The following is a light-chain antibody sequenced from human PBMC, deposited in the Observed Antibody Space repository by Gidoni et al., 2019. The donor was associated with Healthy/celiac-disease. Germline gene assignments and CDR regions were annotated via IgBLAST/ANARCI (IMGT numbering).Light chain of an antibody. V-gene: IGKV4-1*01. CDR3: QQYYSTPRT. CDR1: QSVLYSSNNKNY. CDR2: WAS. J-gene: IGKJ1*01. Sequence: DIVMTQSPDSLAVSLGERATINCNSSQSVLYSSNNKNYLAWYQQKPGQPPKLLIYWASTRESGVPDRFNGSGSGRDFTLTIRSLQAEDVAVYYCQQYYSTPRTFGQGTKVEIK.